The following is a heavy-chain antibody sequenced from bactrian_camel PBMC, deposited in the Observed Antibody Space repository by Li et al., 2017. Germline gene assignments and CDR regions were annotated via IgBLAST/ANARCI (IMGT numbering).Heavy chain of an antibody. CDR1: GKAYGRNC. Sequence: HVQLVESGGGSVQAGGSLRLSCAASGKAYGRNCIGWFRQAPGKEREGVATIHTVSDTTDYARSVKGRFTISKANAKDTLYLQMNNLKPEDTAVYYCAAEEGRRECGSWYPYYYDTSDYWGKGTQVTVS. CDR2: IHTVSDTT. J-gene: IGHJ7*01. V-gene: IGHV3S54*01. D-gene: IGHD6*01.